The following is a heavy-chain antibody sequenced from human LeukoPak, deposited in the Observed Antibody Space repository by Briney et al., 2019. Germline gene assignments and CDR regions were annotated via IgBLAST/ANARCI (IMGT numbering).Heavy chain of an antibody. V-gene: IGHV4-59*08. CDR1: GGSISSYY. D-gene: IGHD3-16*02. CDR3: ARADDYVWGSYRT. Sequence: PSETLSLTCTVSGGSISSYYWSWIRQPPGKGLEGIGYIYYSGSTNYTPSLKSRVTISVDTSKNPFSLTLSSVTAADTAVYYCARADDYVWGSYRTWGQGTLVTVSS. J-gene: IGHJ5*02. CDR2: IYYSGST.